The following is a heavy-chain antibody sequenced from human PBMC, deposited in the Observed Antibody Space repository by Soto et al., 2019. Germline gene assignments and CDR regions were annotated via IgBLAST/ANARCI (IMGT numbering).Heavy chain of an antibody. D-gene: IGHD6-6*01. CDR3: ARGGIAARRSAFDI. Sequence: EVQLVESGGGLVQPGGSLRLSCAASGFTFSDYSMNWVRQAPGKGLEWVSYISGSSSTIYYADSVKGRFTVSRDIARNSLYLQMNSLRDEDTAVYYCARGGIAARRSAFDIWGQGTMVRLF. J-gene: IGHJ3*02. CDR1: GFTFSDYS. V-gene: IGHV3-48*02. CDR2: ISGSSSTI.